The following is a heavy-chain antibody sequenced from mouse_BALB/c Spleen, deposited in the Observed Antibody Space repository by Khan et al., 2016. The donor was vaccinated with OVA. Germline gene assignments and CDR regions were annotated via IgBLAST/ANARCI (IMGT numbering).Heavy chain of an antibody. V-gene: IGHV14-3*02. CDR3: ARTEIHYYGAYTMDY. Sequence: VQLKQSGAELVKPGASVKLSCTASGFNIKDTYMHWVKQRPEQGLEWIGRIDPATGNIKYDPKFQGKATITADTSSNTAFLHLSSLKSEDTAVYYCARTEIHYYGAYTMDYWGQGTSVTVSS. CDR1: GFNIKDTY. CDR2: IDPATGNI. J-gene: IGHJ4*01. D-gene: IGHD1-2*01.